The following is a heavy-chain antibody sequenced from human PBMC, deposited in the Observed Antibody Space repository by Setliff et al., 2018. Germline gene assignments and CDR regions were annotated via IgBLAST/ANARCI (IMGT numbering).Heavy chain of an antibody. Sequence: KTSETLSLTCAVSGYSIGSSNWWGWIRQPPGKGLEWIGYIYYSGSTNYNPSLKSRVTMSVDTSKNQFSLKLISVTALDTAVYYCSRVAGGDWKKRGMDVWGQGTTVTVSS. CDR2: IYYSGST. D-gene: IGHD1-1*01. CDR1: GYSIGSSNW. V-gene: IGHV4-28*06. J-gene: IGHJ6*02. CDR3: SRVAGGDWKKRGMDV.